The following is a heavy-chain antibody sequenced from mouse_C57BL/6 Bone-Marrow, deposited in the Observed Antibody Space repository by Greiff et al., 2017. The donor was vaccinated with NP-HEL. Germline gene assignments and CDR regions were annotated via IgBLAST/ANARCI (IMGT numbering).Heavy chain of an antibody. CDR2: IYPGDGDT. CDR1: GYAFSSSW. V-gene: IGHV1-82*01. D-gene: IGHD1-1*02. CDR3: ARGRWYPAWFAY. J-gene: IGHJ3*01. Sequence: VQLQQSGPELVKPGASVKISCKASGYAFSSSWMNWVKQRPGKGLEWIGRIYPGDGDTNYNGKFKGKATLTADKSSSTAYMQLSSLTSEDSAVYVCARGRWYPAWFAYWGQGTLVTVSA.